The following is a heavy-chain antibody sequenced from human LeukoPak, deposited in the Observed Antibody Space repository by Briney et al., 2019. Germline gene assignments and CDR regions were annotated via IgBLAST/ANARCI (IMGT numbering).Heavy chain of an antibody. J-gene: IGHJ4*02. V-gene: IGHV1-18*01. CDR3: AATYDILTGYNNVPYYFDY. CDR2: ISVYNGDT. D-gene: IGHD3-9*01. Sequence: ASVRVSCKASGYTFSNFGFMWVRQAPGQGLDWMGWISVYNGDTRYAQKFQGRVTMTTDTSTSTAYMELSSLRSEDTAVYYCAATYDILTGYNNVPYYFDYWGQGTLVTVSS. CDR1: GYTFSNFG.